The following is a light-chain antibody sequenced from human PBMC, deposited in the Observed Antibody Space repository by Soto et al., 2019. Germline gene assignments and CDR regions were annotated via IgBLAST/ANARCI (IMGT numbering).Light chain of an antibody. CDR2: DNN. J-gene: IGLJ2*01. CDR1: TSNIGSDY. CDR3: ATWDSSLNGLI. V-gene: IGLV1-51*01. Sequence: QSVLTQPPSVSAAPGQRVSISCSGSTSNIGSDYVSWYQHLPGTAPRLLIYDNNKRPSGIPDRFSGSKSGTSATLGITGLQTGDEADYYCATWDSSLNGLIFGGGTKLTVL.